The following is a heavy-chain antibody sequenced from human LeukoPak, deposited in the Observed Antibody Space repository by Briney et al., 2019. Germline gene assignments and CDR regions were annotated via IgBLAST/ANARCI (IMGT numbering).Heavy chain of an antibody. CDR2: LSGSGDST. Sequence: GGSLRLSCAASGFTFSSYSMNWVRQAPGRGLEWVSTLSGSGDSTYYADSVKGRFTISRDNSRNTLYLQMNSLRAEDTAVYYCAKVGNRDYSYYFDYWGQGTLVTVSS. V-gene: IGHV3-23*01. D-gene: IGHD3-10*01. CDR3: AKVGNRDYSYYFDY. J-gene: IGHJ4*02. CDR1: GFTFSSYS.